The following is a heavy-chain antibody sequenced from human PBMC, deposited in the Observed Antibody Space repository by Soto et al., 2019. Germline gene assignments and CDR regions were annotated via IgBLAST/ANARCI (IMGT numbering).Heavy chain of an antibody. Sequence: ASVKVSCKASGFTFTSFGFSWVRQAPGQGLEWMGWISAFNGKTKYPQNLQGRVTLTRDTSTRTAYMELRRLRADDTAVYYCARTYQTTETPFYFDYWGRGTLVTVSS. CDR2: ISAFNGKT. J-gene: IGHJ4*02. CDR3: ARTYQTTETPFYFDY. CDR1: GFTFTSFG. D-gene: IGHD1-1*01. V-gene: IGHV1-18*01.